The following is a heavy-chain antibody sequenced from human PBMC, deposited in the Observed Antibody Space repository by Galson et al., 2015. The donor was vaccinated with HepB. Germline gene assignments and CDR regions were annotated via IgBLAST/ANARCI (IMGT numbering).Heavy chain of an antibody. V-gene: IGHV3-11*01. Sequence: SLRLSCAASGFSFSDYYMSWIRQAPGKGLEWVSYISRRNRTTYYADSVKGRFTISRDDANNSLYLQMSSLRAEDTAVYYCAREGYDSNYYGMDVWGQGTTVIVSS. J-gene: IGHJ6*02. CDR3: AREGYDSNYYGMDV. CDR1: GFSFSDYY. CDR2: ISRRNRTT. D-gene: IGHD3-22*01.